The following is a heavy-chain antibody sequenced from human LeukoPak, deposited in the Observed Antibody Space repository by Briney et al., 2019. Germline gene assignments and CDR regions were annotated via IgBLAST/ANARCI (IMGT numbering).Heavy chain of an antibody. D-gene: IGHD3-10*01. V-gene: IGHV3-33*01. J-gene: IGHJ3*02. Sequence: GGSLRLSCAASGFTFSSYGMHWVRQAPGKGLEWVAVIWYDGSNKYYADSVKGRFTISRDNSKNTLYLLMNSLRAEDTAVYYCARPFSSGRNDAFDIWGQGTMVTVSS. CDR3: ARPFSSGRNDAFDI. CDR2: IWYDGSNK. CDR1: GFTFSSYG.